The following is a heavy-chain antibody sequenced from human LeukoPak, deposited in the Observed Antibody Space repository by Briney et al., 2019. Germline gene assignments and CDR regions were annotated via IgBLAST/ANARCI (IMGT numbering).Heavy chain of an antibody. Sequence: PGGSLRLSCAASGFTFSSYGMHWVRQAPGKGLEWVAFIRYDGSNKYYADSVKGRFTISRDNSKNTLYLQMNSLRAEDTAVYYCAKDLEDIVVVVAALYFDYWGQGTLVTVSS. CDR2: IRYDGSNK. V-gene: IGHV3-30*02. D-gene: IGHD2-15*01. J-gene: IGHJ4*02. CDR3: AKDLEDIVVVVAALYFDY. CDR1: GFTFSSYG.